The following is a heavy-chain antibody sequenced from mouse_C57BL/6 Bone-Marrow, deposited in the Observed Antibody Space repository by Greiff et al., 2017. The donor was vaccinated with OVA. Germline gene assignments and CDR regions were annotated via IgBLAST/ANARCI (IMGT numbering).Heavy chain of an antibody. V-gene: IGHV1-50*01. J-gene: IGHJ3*01. Sequence: QVQLQQPGAELVKPGASVKLSCKASGYTFTSYWMQWVKQRPGQGLEWIGEIDPSDSYTNYNQKFKGKATLTVDTSSSTAYMQLSSLTSEDSAVYDCARDDYAWFAYWGQGTLVTVSA. CDR3: ARDDYAWFAY. CDR2: IDPSDSYT. D-gene: IGHD2-4*01. CDR1: GYTFTSYW.